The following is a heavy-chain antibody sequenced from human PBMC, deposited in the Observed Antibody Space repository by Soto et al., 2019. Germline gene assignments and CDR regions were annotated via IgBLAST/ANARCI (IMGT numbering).Heavy chain of an antibody. V-gene: IGHV3-48*01. CDR1: GFIFRSYS. J-gene: IGHJ5*02. CDR2: ISSSSTTI. D-gene: IGHD1-26*01. Sequence: EVQLVESGGGLVQPGGSLRLSCAASGFIFRSYSMNWVRQAPGKGLEWISYISSSSTTIYYADSLKGRFTISRDDAKNTLYLQMDSLRAEDTAVYYCARDLGGRIGWFDPWGQGTLVTVSS. CDR3: ARDLGGRIGWFDP.